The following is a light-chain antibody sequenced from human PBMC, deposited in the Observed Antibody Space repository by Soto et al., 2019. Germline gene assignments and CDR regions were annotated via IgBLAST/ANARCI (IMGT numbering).Light chain of an antibody. CDR2: KAS. CDR3: QQYDRFPYA. CDR1: QSISNW. J-gene: IGKJ2*01. Sequence: DIQMTQSPSTLSASVGDTVTITCRASQSISNWLAWYQQKPGQAPKLLIHKASTLESGVRSRFSGSGSGTEFSLTISSLQSDDFATFYCQQYDRFPYAFSHGTKLEIK. V-gene: IGKV1-5*03.